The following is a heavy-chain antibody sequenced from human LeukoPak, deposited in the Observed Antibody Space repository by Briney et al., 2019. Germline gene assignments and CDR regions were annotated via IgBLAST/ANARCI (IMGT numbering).Heavy chain of an antibody. J-gene: IGHJ4*02. CDR2: MNHSGST. V-gene: IGHV4-34*01. D-gene: IGHD3-16*02. CDR3: ARRRYYDYVWGSYRPRCYFDY. CDR1: GGSFSGYY. Sequence: PSETLSLTCAVYGGSFSGYYCSWIRQPPGKGLEWIGEMNHSGSTNYNPSLKSRVTISVDTSKNQFSLKLSSVTAADTAVYYCARRRYYDYVWGSYRPRCYFDYWGQGTLVTVSS.